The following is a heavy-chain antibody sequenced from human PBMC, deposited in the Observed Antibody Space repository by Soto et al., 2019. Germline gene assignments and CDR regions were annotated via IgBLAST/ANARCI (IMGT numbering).Heavy chain of an antibody. J-gene: IGHJ6*02. V-gene: IGHV1-8*01. CDR2: MNPNSGNT. Sequence: QVQLVQSGAEVKKPGASVKVSGKASEYTFTTYEINWVRQAPGQGLEWMGWMNPNSGNTGYAQKFQGRVTMTRNTSISTAYMELSSLRSEDTAVYYCANYNYYYGLDVWGQGSTVTVSS. CDR1: EYTFTTYE. CDR3: ANYNYYYGLDV.